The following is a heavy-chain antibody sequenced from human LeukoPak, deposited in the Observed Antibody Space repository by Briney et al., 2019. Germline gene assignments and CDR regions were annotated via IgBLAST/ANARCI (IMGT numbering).Heavy chain of an antibody. CDR3: ARAPSPPRHYYDSSGSPLMV. CDR1: GGSISSSNW. D-gene: IGHD3-22*01. CDR2: IYHSGST. J-gene: IGHJ3*01. Sequence: TSETLSLTCAVSGGSISSSNWWSWVRQPPGKGLEWIGEIYHSGSTNYNPSLKSRVTISVDKSKDQFSLKLSSVTAADTAVYYCARAPSPPRHYYDSSGSPLMVWGQGTMVTVSS. V-gene: IGHV4-4*02.